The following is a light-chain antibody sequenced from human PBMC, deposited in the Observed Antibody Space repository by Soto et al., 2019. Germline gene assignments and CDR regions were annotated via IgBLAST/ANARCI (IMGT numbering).Light chain of an antibody. Sequence: DIQMTQSPSTLSASVGGRVTITCRASQSISNWLAWYQQKPGKAPKLLIFDASTLEGGVPSRFSGSGSGTEFTLTISRLQADDFAIYYCHQYNSYSPTFGQGTKLEIK. CDR2: DAS. CDR1: QSISNW. V-gene: IGKV1-5*01. J-gene: IGKJ2*01. CDR3: HQYNSYSPT.